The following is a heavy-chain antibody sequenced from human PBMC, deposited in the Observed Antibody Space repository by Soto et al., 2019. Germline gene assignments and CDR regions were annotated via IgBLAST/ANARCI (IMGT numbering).Heavy chain of an antibody. D-gene: IGHD6-19*01. CDR1: GFTFSSYW. V-gene: IGHV3-7*04. CDR2: IKQDGSEK. J-gene: IGHJ2*01. CDR3: ARVSSGWYLWNFDL. Sequence: EVQLVESGGGLVQPGGSLRLSCAASGFTFSSYWMSWVRQAPGKGLEWVANIKQDGSEKYYVDSVKGRFTISRDNAKNSLYPQMNSLGAEDTAVYYCARVSSGWYLWNFDLWGRGTLVTVSS.